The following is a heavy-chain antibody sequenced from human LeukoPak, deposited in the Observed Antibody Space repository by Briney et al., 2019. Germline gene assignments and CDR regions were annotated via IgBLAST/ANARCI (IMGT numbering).Heavy chain of an antibody. CDR3: AKGREDYGGNADAFDI. Sequence: GGSLRLSCAASGFTFSSYGMSWVRQAPGKGLEWVSAISGSGGSTCYADSVKGRFTISRDNSKNTLYLQMNSLRAEDTAVYYCAKGREDYGGNADAFDIWGQGTMVTVSS. CDR2: ISGSGGST. J-gene: IGHJ3*02. CDR1: GFTFSSYG. D-gene: IGHD4-23*01. V-gene: IGHV3-23*01.